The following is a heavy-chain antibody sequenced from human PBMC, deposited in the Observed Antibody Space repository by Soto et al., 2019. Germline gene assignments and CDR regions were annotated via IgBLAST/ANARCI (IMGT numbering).Heavy chain of an antibody. CDR2: IYSGGST. Sequence: EVQLVETGGGLIQPGGSLRLSCAASGFTVSSNYMSWVRQAPWKGLEWVSVIYSGGSTYYADSVKGRFTISRDNSKNTLYLQMNSLRAEDTAVYYCASDFVVPAAMGYYYYGMDVWGQGTTVTVSS. D-gene: IGHD2-2*01. V-gene: IGHV3-53*02. J-gene: IGHJ6*02. CDR1: GFTVSSNY. CDR3: ASDFVVPAAMGYYYYGMDV.